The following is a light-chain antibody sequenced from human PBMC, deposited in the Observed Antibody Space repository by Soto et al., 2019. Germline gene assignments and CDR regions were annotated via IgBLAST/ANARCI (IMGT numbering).Light chain of an antibody. V-gene: IGKV1-39*01. CDR2: AAS. CDR3: QQSYSTPRT. J-gene: IGKJ1*01. Sequence: DIQITHSPSSLYAFLGDRVTITCRASQSIMSYLNWYQQNQGKAPKLLSYAASSLQSGVPSRFSGSGSGTDSTLTISSLQPEDFATYYCQQSYSTPRTFGQGTKVDIK. CDR1: QSIMSY.